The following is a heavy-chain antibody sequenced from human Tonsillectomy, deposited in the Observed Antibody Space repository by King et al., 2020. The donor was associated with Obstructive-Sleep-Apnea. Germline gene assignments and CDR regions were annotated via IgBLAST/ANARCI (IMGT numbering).Heavy chain of an antibody. CDR2: IIPIFGTA. CDR3: AKNYYDSNGYYYAFDC. V-gene: IGHV1-69*01. Sequence: QLVQSGAEVKKPGSSVKVSCKASGGTFSNYAFRWVRQAPGQGLEWMGGIIPIFGTANYAQNFQGRVTITADESTSTAYLELSSLRSEDTAVYYCAKNYYDSNGYYYAFDCWGQGTLVTVSS. CDR1: GGTFSNYA. D-gene: IGHD3-22*01. J-gene: IGHJ4*02.